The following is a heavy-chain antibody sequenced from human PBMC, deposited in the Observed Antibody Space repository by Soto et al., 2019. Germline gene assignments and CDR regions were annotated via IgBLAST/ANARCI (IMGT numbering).Heavy chain of an antibody. V-gene: IGHV3-30-3*01. CDR3: ARARLDTPALEY. CDR2: MSYDGSDK. CDR1: GFSFRRYA. Sequence: QVQLVESGGGVVQPGRSLRLYCAASGFSFRRYAMHWVRQAPGTGLEWVAVMSYDGSDKDYADSVKGRFTISRDNSKNPLYLQMSSLRAEDTAVYYCARARLDTPALEYWGQGTLVTVSS. J-gene: IGHJ4*02. D-gene: IGHD2-2*01.